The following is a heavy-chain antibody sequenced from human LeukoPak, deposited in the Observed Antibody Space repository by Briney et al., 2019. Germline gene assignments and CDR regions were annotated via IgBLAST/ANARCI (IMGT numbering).Heavy chain of an antibody. CDR2: SSAYNGNT. V-gene: IGHV1-18*01. J-gene: IGHJ4*02. D-gene: IGHD3-22*01. CDR1: VYTFTSYG. CDR3: ARDEQTYYYDSSANFDY. Sequence: GASVKVSCKATVYTFTSYGISWVRQAPGQGLEWMGWSSAYNGNTNYAQNLQGRVTMTTDTSTSTAYMELRSLRSDDTAVYYCARDEQTYYYDSSANFDYWGQGTLVTVSS.